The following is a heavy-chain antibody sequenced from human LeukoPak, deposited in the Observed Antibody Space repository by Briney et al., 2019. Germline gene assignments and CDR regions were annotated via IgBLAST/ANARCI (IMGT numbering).Heavy chain of an antibody. CDR3: ARTPPSSGGYGVYYVHYALDV. D-gene: IGHD6-19*01. J-gene: IGHJ6*01. CDR2: IIPIFGTA. Sequence: AVTVSCMASGYTFTSYGISGVRQAPGQGLEWMGGIIPIFGTANFAQMLQGRVTITGDESTSPAYMELSSLRSEDTAVYYWARTPPSSGGYGVYYVHYALDVWGKGDT. V-gene: IGHV1-69*13. CDR1: GYTFTSYG.